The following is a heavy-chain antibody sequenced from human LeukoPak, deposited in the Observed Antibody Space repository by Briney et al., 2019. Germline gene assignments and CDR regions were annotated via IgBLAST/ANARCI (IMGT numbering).Heavy chain of an antibody. CDR2: ISSSGSTI. Sequence: GGSLRLSCAASGFAFSSYEMNWVRQAPGKGLEWVSYISSSGSTIYYADSVKGRFTISRDNAKNSLYLQMNSLRAEDTAVYYCARVRFGEFPWGQGTLVTVSS. V-gene: IGHV3-48*03. CDR1: GFAFSSYE. D-gene: IGHD3-10*01. J-gene: IGHJ5*02. CDR3: ARVRFGEFP.